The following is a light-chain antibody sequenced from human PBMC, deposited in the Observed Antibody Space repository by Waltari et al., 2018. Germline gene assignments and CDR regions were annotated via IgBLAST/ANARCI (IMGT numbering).Light chain of an antibody. CDR3: QQYGSSPTT. Sequence: DIQMTQSPSSLSASVGDRVTITCRASQKIYTYLNWYQQKAGKAPNLLISSVSTLQSGVPSRFSGSGSGTDFTLTISRLEPEDFAVYYCQQYGSSPTTFGQGTKVEIK. CDR2: SVS. CDR1: QKIYTY. J-gene: IGKJ1*01. V-gene: IGKV1-39*01.